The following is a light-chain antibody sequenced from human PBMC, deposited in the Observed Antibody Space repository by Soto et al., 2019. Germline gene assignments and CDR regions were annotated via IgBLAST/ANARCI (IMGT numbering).Light chain of an antibody. V-gene: IGKV3-15*01. CDR2: GAS. J-gene: IGKJ5*01. CDR1: QSVSSY. Sequence: EIVMTQSPATLSVSPGERATLSCRASQSVSSYLAWYQQKPGQAPRLLIYGASTRATGIPARFSGSGSGTEFTLTISSLQSEDFAVYYCQQYHNWPPITFGQGKRLEIK. CDR3: QQYHNWPPIT.